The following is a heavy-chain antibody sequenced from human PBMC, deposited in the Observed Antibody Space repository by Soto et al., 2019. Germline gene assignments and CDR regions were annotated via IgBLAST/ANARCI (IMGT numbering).Heavy chain of an antibody. V-gene: IGHV3-21*01. D-gene: IGHD2-2*01. Sequence: GGSLGLSCAASGFTFSSYSMNGVRQAPGKGLEWVSSISSSSSYIYYADSVKGRFTISRDNAKNSLYLQMNSLRAEDTAVYYCARKLTSPLFDAFDIWGQGTMVTVSS. CDR2: ISSSSSYI. J-gene: IGHJ3*02. CDR3: ARKLTSPLFDAFDI. CDR1: GFTFSSYS.